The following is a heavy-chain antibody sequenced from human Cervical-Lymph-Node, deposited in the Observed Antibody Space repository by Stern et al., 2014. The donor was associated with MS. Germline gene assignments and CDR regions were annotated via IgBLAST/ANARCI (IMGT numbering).Heavy chain of an antibody. V-gene: IGHV3-33*01. CDR2: IWYDGSNK. CDR3: ARGLGAANYYYGMDV. CDR1: GFTFSSYG. Sequence: VQLLESGGGVVQPGRSLRLSCAASGFTFSSYGMHWVRQAPGKGLEWVAVIWYDGSNKYYADSVKGRFTISRDNSKNTLYLQMNSLRAEDTAVYYCARGLGAANYYYGMDVWGQGTTVTVSS. J-gene: IGHJ6*02. D-gene: IGHD5-12*01.